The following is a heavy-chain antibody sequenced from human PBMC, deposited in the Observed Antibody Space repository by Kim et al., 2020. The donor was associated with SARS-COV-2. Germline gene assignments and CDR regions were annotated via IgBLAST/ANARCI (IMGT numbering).Heavy chain of an antibody. Sequence: TLSLTCTVSGGSISSGGYYWSWIRQHPGKGLEWVGYIFYSGSTYYNPSLKSRITISIDTSKNQFSLKLSSVTAADTAVYYCASRPSYCSGSSCYPRSFDYWGQGTLVTVSS. J-gene: IGHJ4*02. V-gene: IGHV4-31*03. CDR1: GGSISSGGYY. D-gene: IGHD2-15*01. CDR3: ASRPSYCSGSSCYPRSFDY. CDR2: IFYSGST.